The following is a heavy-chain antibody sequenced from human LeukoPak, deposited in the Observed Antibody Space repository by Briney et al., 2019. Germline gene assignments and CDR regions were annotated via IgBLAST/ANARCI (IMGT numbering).Heavy chain of an antibody. Sequence: SETLSLTCAVYGGSFSGYYWSWIRRPPGKGLEWIGEINHSGSTNYNPSPKSRVTISVDTSKNQFSLKLSSVTAADTAVYYCARGSGGIQPVILWGQGTLVTVSS. CDR3: ARGSGGIQPVIL. CDR2: INHSGST. V-gene: IGHV4-34*01. CDR1: GGSFSGYY. D-gene: IGHD5-18*01. J-gene: IGHJ4*02.